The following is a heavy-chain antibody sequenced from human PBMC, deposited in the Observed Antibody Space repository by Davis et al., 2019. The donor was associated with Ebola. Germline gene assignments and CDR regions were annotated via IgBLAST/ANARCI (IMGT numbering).Heavy chain of an antibody. Sequence: GESLKISCAASGFTFSSYAMSWVRQAPGKGLEWVAVISYDGSNKYYADSVKGRFTISRDNSKNTLYLQMNSLRAEDTAVYYCARGNAYYYYYGMDVWGQGTTVTVSS. D-gene: IGHD2-2*01. CDR3: ARGNAYYYYYGMDV. CDR2: ISYDGSNK. J-gene: IGHJ6*02. V-gene: IGHV3-30-3*01. CDR1: GFTFSSYA.